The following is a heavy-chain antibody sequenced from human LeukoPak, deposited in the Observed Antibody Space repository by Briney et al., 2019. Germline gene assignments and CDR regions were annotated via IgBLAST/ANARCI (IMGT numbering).Heavy chain of an antibody. J-gene: IGHJ6*02. V-gene: IGHV4-59*08. CDR3: ARVRRTTVTTGLYYYYGMDV. D-gene: IGHD4-17*01. Sequence: SETLSLTCAVYGGSFSGYYWSWIRQPPGKGLEWIGYIYYSGSTNYSPSLKSRVTISVDTSKNQFSLKLSSVTAADTAVYYCARVRRTTVTTGLYYYYGMDVWGQGTTVTVSS. CDR2: IYYSGST. CDR1: GGSFSGYY.